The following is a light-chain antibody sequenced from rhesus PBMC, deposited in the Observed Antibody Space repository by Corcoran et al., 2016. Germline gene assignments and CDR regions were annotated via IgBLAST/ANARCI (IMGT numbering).Light chain of an antibody. CDR3: QQRNSYPYS. J-gene: IGKJ2*01. V-gene: IGKV1-38*01. CDR2: DAS. Sequence: DIQLTQSPSSLSASVGDRVTITCRASQGISSYLAWYQQTSGNAPKLLIYDASNLQSGVPSRFSGSGSRTEFTLTSSSLQPEDFATYYCQQRNSYPYSFGQGTKVEIK. CDR1: QGISSY.